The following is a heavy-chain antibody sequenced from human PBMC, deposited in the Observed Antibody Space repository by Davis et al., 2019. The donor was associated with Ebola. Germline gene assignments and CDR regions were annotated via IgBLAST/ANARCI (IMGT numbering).Heavy chain of an antibody. CDR3: ARDRDYYGSGSYFDY. CDR1: GFTFSSYA. J-gene: IGHJ4*02. V-gene: IGHV3-30-3*01. D-gene: IGHD3-10*01. Sequence: PGGSLRLSCAASGFTFSSYAMHWVRQAPGKGLEWVAVISYDGSNKYYADSVKGRFTISRDNSKNTLYLQMNSLRAEDTAVYYCARDRDYYGSGSYFDYWGQGTLVTVSS. CDR2: ISYDGSNK.